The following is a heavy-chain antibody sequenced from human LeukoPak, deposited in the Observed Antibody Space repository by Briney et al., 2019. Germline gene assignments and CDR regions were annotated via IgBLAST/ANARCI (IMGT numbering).Heavy chain of an antibody. Sequence: SETLSLTCTVSGDSISSYYWSWIRQPPGKGLEWIGYIYYSGSTNYNPSLKSRVTISVDTSKNQFSLKLSSVTAADTAVYYCARVNMYSSGVDYWGQGTLVTVSS. V-gene: IGHV4-59*01. D-gene: IGHD6-19*01. CDR1: GDSISSYY. J-gene: IGHJ4*02. CDR2: IYYSGST. CDR3: ARVNMYSSGVDY.